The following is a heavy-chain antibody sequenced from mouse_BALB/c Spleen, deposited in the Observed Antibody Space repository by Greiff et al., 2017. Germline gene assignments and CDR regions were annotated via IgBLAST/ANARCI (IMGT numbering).Heavy chain of an antibody. V-gene: IGHV5-6-2*01. CDR2: INSNGGST. J-gene: IGHJ4*01. Sequence: EVQLVESGGGLVKIGGSLKLSCAASGFTFSSYYMSWVRQTPEKRLELVAAINSNGGSTYYPDTVKGRFTISRDNAKNTLYLQMSSLKSDDTALYYCARRYDSTMDYWGQGTSVTVSS. CDR1: GFTFSSYY. D-gene: IGHD2-12*01. CDR3: ARRYDSTMDY.